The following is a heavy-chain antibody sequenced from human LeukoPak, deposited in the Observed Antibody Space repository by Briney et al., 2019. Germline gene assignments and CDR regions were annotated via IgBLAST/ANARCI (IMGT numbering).Heavy chain of an antibody. CDR3: AEEAAHQTFDY. V-gene: IGHV1-69*01. D-gene: IGHD6-13*01. CDR2: IIPIFGTA. CDR1: RGTFSSYA. Sequence: SVKVSCKASRGTFSSYAISWVRQAPGQGLEWMGGIIPIFGTANYAQKLQGRVTITADESTSTAYMELSSLRSEDTAVYYCAEEAAHQTFDYWGQGTLVTVSS. J-gene: IGHJ4*02.